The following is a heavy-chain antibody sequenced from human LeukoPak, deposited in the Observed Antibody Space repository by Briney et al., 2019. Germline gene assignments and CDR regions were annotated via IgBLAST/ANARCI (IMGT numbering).Heavy chain of an antibody. CDR1: GGSISSSSYY. CDR2: IYYSGTT. V-gene: IGHV4-39*07. J-gene: IGHJ6*02. D-gene: IGHD3-22*01. CDR3: AREPYYYDSSGPQYYYGMDV. Sequence: SETLSLTCTVSGGSISSSSYYWGWIRQPPGKGLEWIGSIYYSGTTYYNPSLKSRVTISVDTSKNQFSLKLSSVTAADTAVYYCAREPYYYDSSGPQYYYGMDVWGQGTTVTVSS.